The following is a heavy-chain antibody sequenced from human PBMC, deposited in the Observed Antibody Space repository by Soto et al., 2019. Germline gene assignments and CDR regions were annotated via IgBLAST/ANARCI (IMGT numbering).Heavy chain of an antibody. D-gene: IGHD4-17*01. CDR2: IYSGGST. CDR1: GFTVSSNY. CDR3: ASCSLGPSKATVVTPHYYYYGMDV. J-gene: IGHJ6*02. Sequence: PGGSLRLSCAASGFTVSSNYMSWVRQAPGKGLEWVSVIYSGGSTYYADSVKGRFTISRDNSKNTLYLQMNSLRAEDTAVYYCASCSLGPSKATVVTPHYYYYGMDVWGQGTTVTVSS. V-gene: IGHV3-53*01.